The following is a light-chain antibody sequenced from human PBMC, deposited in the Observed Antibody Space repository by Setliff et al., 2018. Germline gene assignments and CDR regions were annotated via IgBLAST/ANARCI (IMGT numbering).Light chain of an antibody. CDR3: TSYTSSSTLYV. J-gene: IGLJ1*01. CDR1: NSDVGGYDY. CDR2: EVS. Sequence: QSALTQAASVSGSPGQSVTISCTGSNSDVGGYDYVSWYQHHPGKAPKLMIYEVSNRPSGVSNRFSGSKSGNTASLTISGLQAEDEADYYCTSYTSSSTLYVFGTGTKVTVL. V-gene: IGLV2-14*01.